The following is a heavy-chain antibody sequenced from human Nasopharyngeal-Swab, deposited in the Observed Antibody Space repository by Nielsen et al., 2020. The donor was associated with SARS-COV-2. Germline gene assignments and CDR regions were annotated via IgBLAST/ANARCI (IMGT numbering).Heavy chain of an antibody. CDR2: ISGSGCST. Sequence: GESLKISCAASGFTFSSYAMSWVRQAPGKGLEWVSAISGSGCSTYYADSVEGRFTISRDNSKNTLYLQMNSLRAEDTAVYYCAKGEDSSGWYPPGFDPWGQGTLVTVSS. CDR3: AKGEDSSGWYPPGFDP. J-gene: IGHJ5*02. D-gene: IGHD6-19*01. CDR1: GFTFSSYA. V-gene: IGHV3-23*01.